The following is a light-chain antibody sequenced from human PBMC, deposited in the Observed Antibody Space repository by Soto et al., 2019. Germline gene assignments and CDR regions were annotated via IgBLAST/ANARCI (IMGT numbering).Light chain of an antibody. CDR2: DSS. J-gene: IGKJ2*01. Sequence: IQMTQSPSSLSASVGDRVTITCQASRDISVYLNWYQQKPGTPPKLLVYDSSNLQTGVPSRFSGSGSGTHFTFTISGLQPEDIATYYCQQYDNLPPYTFGQGTKLDIK. CDR3: QQYDNLPPYT. V-gene: IGKV1-33*01. CDR1: RDISVY.